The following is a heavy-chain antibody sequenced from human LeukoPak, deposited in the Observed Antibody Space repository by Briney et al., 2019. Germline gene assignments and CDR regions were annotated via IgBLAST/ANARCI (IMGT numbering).Heavy chain of an antibody. CDR3: AKGGIAAAAPDY. CDR2: VSGSGSAT. Sequence: GGSLRLSCAASGFSFSTYNMNWVRQAPGKGLEWISYVSGSGSATYYADSVKGRFTISRDNAKNSLYLQMNNLRAEDTAVYYCAKGGIAAAAPDYWGQGTLVTVSS. CDR1: GFSFSTYN. J-gene: IGHJ4*02. V-gene: IGHV3-48*01. D-gene: IGHD6-13*01.